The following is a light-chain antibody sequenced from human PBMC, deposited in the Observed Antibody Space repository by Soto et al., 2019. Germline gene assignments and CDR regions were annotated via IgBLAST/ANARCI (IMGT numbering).Light chain of an antibody. V-gene: IGKV1-27*01. Sequence: IQMTQSPSTLSASVGDRVTITCRASQGISNFLAWYQQKPGKVPKLLMYGASTLPSGVPSRFSGSGSGTDFTLTISSLQAEDVATYYCQNYHSAPWTFGQGTKVEIK. CDR3: QNYHSAPWT. CDR2: GAS. J-gene: IGKJ1*01. CDR1: QGISNF.